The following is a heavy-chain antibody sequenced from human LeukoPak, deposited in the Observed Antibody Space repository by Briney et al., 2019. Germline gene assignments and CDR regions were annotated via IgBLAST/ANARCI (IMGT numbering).Heavy chain of an antibody. D-gene: IGHD5-18*01. CDR1: GYTFTSYA. Sequence: ASVKVSCKASGYTFTSYAMHWVRQAPGQRLEWMGWINAGTGNTKYSQKFQGRVTITRDTSASTAYMELSSLRSEDTAVYYCARESVDSYGFDYFDYWGQGTLVTVSS. CDR2: INAGTGNT. V-gene: IGHV1-3*01. CDR3: ARESVDSYGFDYFDY. J-gene: IGHJ4*02.